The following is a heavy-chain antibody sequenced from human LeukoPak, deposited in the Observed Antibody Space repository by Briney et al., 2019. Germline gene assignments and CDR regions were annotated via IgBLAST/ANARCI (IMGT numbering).Heavy chain of an antibody. CDR3: TRGRLLPGIAVASFDY. V-gene: IGHV3-49*03. D-gene: IGHD6-19*01. J-gene: IGHJ4*02. CDR1: GFTFGDYA. Sequence: GRSLRLSCTASGFTFGDYAMSWLRQAPGKGLEWVGFIRSKAYGGTTEYAASVKGRFTISRDDSKSIAYLQMNSLKTEDTAVYYCTRGRLLPGIAVASFDYWGQGTLVTVSS. CDR2: IRSKAYGGTT.